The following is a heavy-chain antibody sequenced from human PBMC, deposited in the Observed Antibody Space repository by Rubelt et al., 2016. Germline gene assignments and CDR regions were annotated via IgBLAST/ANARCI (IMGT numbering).Heavy chain of an antibody. CDR1: GGSFSGYY. J-gene: IGHJ4*02. Sequence: QVQLQQWGAGLLKPSETLSLTCAVFGGSFSGYYWSWIRQPPGKGLEWIGDIHYSGSTNYSPSLKSRVTISGDTSKNRFPLKLTSVTAADTAVYYCVRANYFDYWGQGTLVTVSS. CDR2: IHYSGST. V-gene: IGHV4-34*02. CDR3: VRANYFDY.